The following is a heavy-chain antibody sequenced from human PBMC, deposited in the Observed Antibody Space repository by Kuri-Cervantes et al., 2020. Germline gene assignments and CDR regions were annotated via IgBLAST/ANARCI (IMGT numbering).Heavy chain of an antibody. CDR2: INPNSGGT. CDR1: GYTFTGYY. V-gene: IGHV1-2*04. Sequence: ASVKVSCKASGYTFTGYYMHWVRQAPGQGLEWMGWINPNSGGTNYAQKFQGWVTMTRDTSVSTAYMELSRLRSDDTAVYYCARDLKIQLSGGYYYYGMDVWGQGTTVTVSS. D-gene: IGHD5-18*01. J-gene: IGHJ6*02. CDR3: ARDLKIQLSGGYYYYGMDV.